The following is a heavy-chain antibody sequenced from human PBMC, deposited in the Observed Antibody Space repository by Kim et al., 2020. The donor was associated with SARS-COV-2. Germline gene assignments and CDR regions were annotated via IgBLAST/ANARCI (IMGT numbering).Heavy chain of an antibody. CDR2: FDPEDGET. CDR3: ATTDLFGYSSSWYVY. V-gene: IGHV1-24*01. CDR1: GYTLTELS. Sequence: ASVKVSCKVSGYTLTELSMHWVRQAPGKGLEWMGGFDPEDGETIYAQKFQGRVTMTEDTSTDTAYMELSSLRSEDTAVYYCATTDLFGYSSSWYVYWGQGTLVTVSS. D-gene: IGHD6-13*01. J-gene: IGHJ4*02.